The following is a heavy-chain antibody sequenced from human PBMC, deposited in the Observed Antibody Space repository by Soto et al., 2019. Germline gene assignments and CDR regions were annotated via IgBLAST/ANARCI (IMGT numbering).Heavy chain of an antibody. V-gene: IGHV3-21*01. Sequence: EVQLVESGGGLVKPGGSLRLSCAASGFTFSNYNMDWVRQAPGKGLEWVSSISSSSSYIYYADSVKGRFTISRDNAKNSLYLHMNSLRVADTARYYCSREREWEPIPWGQGTLVTVSS. J-gene: IGHJ5*02. D-gene: IGHD1-26*01. CDR3: SREREWEPIP. CDR1: GFTFSNYN. CDR2: ISSSSSYI.